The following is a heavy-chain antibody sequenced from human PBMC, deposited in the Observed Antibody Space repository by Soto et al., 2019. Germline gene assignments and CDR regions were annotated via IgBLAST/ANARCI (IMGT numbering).Heavy chain of an antibody. D-gene: IGHD6-13*01. J-gene: IGHJ4*02. CDR2: VYHSGST. V-gene: IGHV4-4*02. Sequence: LSLTCAVSGASISTNNWWSWVRQPPGKGLEWIGEVYHSGSTNCNPSPKSRVTISIDKSKNQFSLRLTSMTAADTAVYYCAVPGAGDFDYWSQGTLVTVSS. CDR3: AVPGAGDFDY. CDR1: GASISTNNW.